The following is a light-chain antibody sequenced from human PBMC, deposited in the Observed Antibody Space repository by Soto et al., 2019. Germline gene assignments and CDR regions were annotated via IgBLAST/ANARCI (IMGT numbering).Light chain of an antibody. J-gene: IGLJ3*02. Sequence: QSVLTQSPSASASLGASVRLTCSLSSGHSSYPIAWHQQQPESGPRYLMKVNSDGSHIKGDEIPDRFSGSSSGAERQLTISSLQSEDEGDYYCQTWDNGNWVFGGGTKLTVL. CDR1: SGHSSYP. V-gene: IGLV4-69*01. CDR2: VNSDGSH. CDR3: QTWDNGNWV.